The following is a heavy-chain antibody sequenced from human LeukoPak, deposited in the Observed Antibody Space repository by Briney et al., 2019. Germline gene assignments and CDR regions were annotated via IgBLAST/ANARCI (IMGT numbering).Heavy chain of an antibody. CDR3: ARYHCTSTSCGFDP. V-gene: IGHV4-59*08. Sequence: SETLSLTCTVSGGSISSYYWSWIRQPPGKGLEWIGYIYYSGSTNYNPSLKSRLIMSVDTSKNQFSLDLSSVTAADTAVYYCARYHCTSTSCGFDPWGQGTLVTVSS. CDR2: IYYSGST. J-gene: IGHJ5*02. CDR1: GGSISSYY. D-gene: IGHD2-2*01.